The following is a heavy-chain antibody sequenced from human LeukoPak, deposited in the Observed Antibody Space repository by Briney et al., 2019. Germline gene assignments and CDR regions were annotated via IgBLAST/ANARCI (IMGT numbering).Heavy chain of an antibody. CDR2: IYGSGTT. J-gene: IGHJ4*02. Sequence: SETLSLTCTVSGGSVSSATYYWCWIRQPAGEGLEWIVRIYGSGTTNYNPSRKSRVTISLDASENQFSLKLSSVTAADTAVYYCARGYSYTNFDYWGQGTLVTVSS. D-gene: IGHD5-18*01. CDR1: GGSVSSATYY. V-gene: IGHV4-61*10. CDR3: ARGYSYTNFDY.